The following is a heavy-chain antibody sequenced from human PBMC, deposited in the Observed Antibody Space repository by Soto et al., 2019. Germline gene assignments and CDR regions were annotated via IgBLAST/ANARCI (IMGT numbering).Heavy chain of an antibody. CDR3: ATSGGGWYLY. D-gene: IGHD6-19*01. CDR1: GYTFSSYD. CDR2: LNPNSGDT. J-gene: IGHJ4*02. V-gene: IGHV1-8*01. Sequence: QVQLVQSGAEVKKPGASVKVSCKASGYTFSSYDINWVRQATGQGLEWMGWLNPNSGDTGYAQKFQVRVTLTRNTSINTADIDLSSLTSDDTAVYYCATSGGGWYLYWGQGTLVTVSS.